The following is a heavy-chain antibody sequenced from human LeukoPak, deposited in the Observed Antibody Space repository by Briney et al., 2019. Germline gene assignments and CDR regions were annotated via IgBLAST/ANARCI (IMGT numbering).Heavy chain of an antibody. V-gene: IGHV1-2*02. J-gene: IGHJ6*02. Sequence: ASVKVSCRTSGYTFAAYYIHWVRQAPGQGLEWMGWVNPNGGGTNYAQKFKDRLTMTRDTSISTAYMELSSLESDDTAVYFCARERVGGAYAMDVWGQGTTVTVSS. D-gene: IGHD2-21*01. CDR2: VNPNGGGT. CDR1: GYTFAAYY. CDR3: ARERVGGAYAMDV.